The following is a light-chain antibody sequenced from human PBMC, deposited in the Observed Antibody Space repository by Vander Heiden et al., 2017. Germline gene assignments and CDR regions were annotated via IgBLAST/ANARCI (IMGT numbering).Light chain of an antibody. CDR1: RSNIGINN. V-gene: IGLV1-44*01. CDR2: SVN. J-gene: IGLJ2*01. CDR3: AAWDASLNGVL. Sequence: QSVLSQPPSVSGTPGQRVTISCTGSRSNIGINNVNWYQTLPGTAPKLLIFSVNQRPSGVPGRFSGSTSGTSASLAISGLQSEDEAEYYCAAWDASLNGVLFGGGTKLTVL.